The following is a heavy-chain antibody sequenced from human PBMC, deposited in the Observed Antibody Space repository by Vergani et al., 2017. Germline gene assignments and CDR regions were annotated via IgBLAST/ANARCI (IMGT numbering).Heavy chain of an antibody. Sequence: EVKLVESGGGLVQPGGSLRLSCAASGFTFSSYEMNWVRQPPGKGLEWVSYISSSGSTIYYADSVKGRFTISRDNAKNSLYLQMNSLRAEDTAVDYCARAGERAAAGYYYDYVMDVWGQGTTVTVSS. D-gene: IGHD6-13*01. J-gene: IGHJ6*02. V-gene: IGHV3-48*03. CDR3: ARAGERAAAGYYYDYVMDV. CDR1: GFTFSSYE. CDR2: ISSSGSTI.